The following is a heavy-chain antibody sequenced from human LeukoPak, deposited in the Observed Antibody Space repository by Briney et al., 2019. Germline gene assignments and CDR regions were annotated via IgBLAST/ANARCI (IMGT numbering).Heavy chain of an antibody. Sequence: ASVKVSCKASGYTFTGYYIHWVRQAPGQGLEWMGWINPKSGNTNSPQRFQGRVTMTRDTTISTAYMELSRLTSDDTAIYYCARRCPGGWCFSGTVWFDLWGQGTLVTVSS. CDR3: ARRCPGGWCFSGTVWFDL. CDR1: GYTFTGYY. J-gene: IGHJ5*02. D-gene: IGHD2-8*02. CDR2: INPKSGNT. V-gene: IGHV1-2*02.